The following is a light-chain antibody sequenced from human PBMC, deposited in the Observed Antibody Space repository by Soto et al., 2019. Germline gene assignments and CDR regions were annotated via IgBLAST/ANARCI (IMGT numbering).Light chain of an antibody. J-gene: IGKJ4*01. Sequence: DIQLTQSPSFLSASVGDKVTITCRASQAISRSLAWYQQNPGKAPKLLIYGASTLQSGVPSRFSGSGSGTEFTLTIGSLQPEDVATYYCQQLNSYPLTFGGGAKVEMK. CDR2: GAS. CDR1: QAISRS. V-gene: IGKV1-9*01. CDR3: QQLNSYPLT.